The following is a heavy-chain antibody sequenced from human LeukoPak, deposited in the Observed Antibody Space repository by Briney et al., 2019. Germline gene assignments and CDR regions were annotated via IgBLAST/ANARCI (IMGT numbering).Heavy chain of an antibody. Sequence: PGGSLRLSCAASGFTFSGFAMTWVRQAPGKGLEWVSSIGSDEKTHYSESVRGRFTISRDNSKNTLYLLMNSLRAEDTAVYYCATKAGYCGSDCLLTFDYWGQGALVTVSS. V-gene: IGHV3-23*01. D-gene: IGHD2-21*02. CDR2: IGSDEKT. J-gene: IGHJ4*02. CDR1: GFTFSGFA. CDR3: ATKAGYCGSDCLLTFDY.